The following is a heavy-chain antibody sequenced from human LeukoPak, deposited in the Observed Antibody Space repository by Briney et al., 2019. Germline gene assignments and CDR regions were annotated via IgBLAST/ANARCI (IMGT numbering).Heavy chain of an antibody. CDR1: GGSFSVYY. J-gene: IGHJ4*02. D-gene: IGHD3-10*01. Sequence: SETLSLTCAVYGGSFSVYYWSWIRQPPGKGLEWIGEINHSGSTHYNPALKTPVTISVDTSKNKFSLKLSSVTAADTAVYYCARAGAVTKIDYWGQGTLVTVSS. CDR2: INHSGST. CDR3: ARAGAVTKIDY. V-gene: IGHV4-34*01.